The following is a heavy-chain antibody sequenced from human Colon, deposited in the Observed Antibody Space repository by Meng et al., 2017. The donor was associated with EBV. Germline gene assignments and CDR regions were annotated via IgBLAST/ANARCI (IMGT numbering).Heavy chain of an antibody. D-gene: IGHD4-17*01. V-gene: IGHV4-39*01. Sequence: HRQELGAGCVNPSEPLSLACTVSGGSLDNSDYFWDWIRQPPGKGLEWIGSVRYSGTAYYNPSLTSRVTISVDTSKNQFSLNLSSLTAADTAVYYCARHVYGDSYGFWGQGTLVTVSS. J-gene: IGHJ4*02. CDR2: VRYSGTA. CDR1: GGSLDNSDYF. CDR3: ARHVYGDSYGF.